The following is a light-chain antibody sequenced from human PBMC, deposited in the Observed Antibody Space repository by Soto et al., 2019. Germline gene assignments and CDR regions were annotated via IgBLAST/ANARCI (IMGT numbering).Light chain of an antibody. CDR2: GAS. Sequence: EIVLTQSPGTLSLSPGERATLSCRASQSVSSSNLARYQQKPGQSPRLLIYGASGRATGIPDRFSGRGSGTDYTLTISSLEPEDFAVYYCQQYGSSALTFGGGTKVEIK. J-gene: IGKJ4*01. CDR1: QSVSSSN. V-gene: IGKV3-20*01. CDR3: QQYGSSALT.